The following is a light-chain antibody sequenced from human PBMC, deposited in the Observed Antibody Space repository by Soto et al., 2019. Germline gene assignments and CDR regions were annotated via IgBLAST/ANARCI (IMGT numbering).Light chain of an antibody. CDR1: QSIGTN. Sequence: ETVMTQSPVTLSVSPGERATLSCRASQSIGTNLAWYQEKPGQAPRLLMYATSTRATGIPARFIGSGSGTEFTLTISSLQSEDSAVYFCQQYSDWPPYTFGQGTHLEIK. J-gene: IGKJ2*01. CDR3: QQYSDWPPYT. CDR2: ATS. V-gene: IGKV3-15*01.